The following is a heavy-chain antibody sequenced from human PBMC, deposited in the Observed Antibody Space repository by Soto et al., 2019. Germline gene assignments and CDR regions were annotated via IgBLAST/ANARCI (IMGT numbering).Heavy chain of an antibody. Sequence: QITLKESGPTLVKPTQTLTLTCTFSGFSLSTSGVGVGWIRQPPGKALEWLTFIYWDDDKRNSPFLKSRLTIANDPSKNQVVLTSATMAPVDPAAYYCAHLLVAGITSYFDSWGQGTLVTVSS. D-gene: IGHD3-16*01. CDR2: IYWDDDK. CDR1: GFSLSTSGVG. V-gene: IGHV2-5*02. CDR3: AHLLVAGITSYFDS. J-gene: IGHJ4*02.